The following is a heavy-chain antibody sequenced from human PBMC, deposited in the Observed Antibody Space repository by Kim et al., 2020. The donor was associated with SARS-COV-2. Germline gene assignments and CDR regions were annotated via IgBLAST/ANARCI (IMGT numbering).Heavy chain of an antibody. V-gene: IGHV3-74*01. CDR3: ARDSENAAAFDY. D-gene: IGHD6-25*01. J-gene: IGHJ4*02. Sequence: NYADSVQGRFTISRDNAKNTLYLQMNSLRAEDTAVYYCARDSENAAAFDYWGQGTLVTVSS.